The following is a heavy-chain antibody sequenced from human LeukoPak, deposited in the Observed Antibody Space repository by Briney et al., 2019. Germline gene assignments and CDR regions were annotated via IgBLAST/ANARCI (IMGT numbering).Heavy chain of an antibody. CDR2: IYSGGRT. J-gene: IGHJ4*02. D-gene: IGHD1-26*01. CDR1: GFTFSSNY. Sequence: PGRSLRLSCAASGFTFSSNYIRWVRQPPGKGLDRVSVIYSGGRTLYADSVQGRFTISRDNSKNTLYLQMNSLRAEDTGVYYCARTFVGGTDPHFDQWGQGTLVTVPS. V-gene: IGHV3-53*01. CDR3: ARTFVGGTDPHFDQ.